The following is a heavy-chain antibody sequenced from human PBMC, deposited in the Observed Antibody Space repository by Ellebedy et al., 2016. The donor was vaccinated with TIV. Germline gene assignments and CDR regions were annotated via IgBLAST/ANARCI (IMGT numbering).Heavy chain of an antibody. Sequence: ASVKVSXKASGYTFTSYYMHWVRQAPGQGLEWMGIINPSGGSTSYAQKFQGRVTMTRDTSTSTVYMELSSLRSEDTAVYYCAREAYCSSTSCSTVYNWFDPWGQGTLVTVSS. D-gene: IGHD2-2*01. CDR3: AREAYCSSTSCSTVYNWFDP. CDR1: GYTFTSYY. CDR2: INPSGGST. J-gene: IGHJ5*02. V-gene: IGHV1-46*03.